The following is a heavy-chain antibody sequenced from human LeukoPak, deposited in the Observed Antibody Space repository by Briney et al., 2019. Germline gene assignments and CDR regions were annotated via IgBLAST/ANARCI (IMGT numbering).Heavy chain of an antibody. CDR1: GYTFTSYG. V-gene: IGHV1-18*04. D-gene: IGHD3-10*01. Sequence: ASVKVSCKASGYTFTSYGISWVRQAPGQGLEWMGWISAYNGNTNYAQKPQGRVTMTTDTSTSTAYMELRSLRSDDTAVYYCARTLWFGELSYYGMDVWGQGTTVTVSS. J-gene: IGHJ6*02. CDR2: ISAYNGNT. CDR3: ARTLWFGELSYYGMDV.